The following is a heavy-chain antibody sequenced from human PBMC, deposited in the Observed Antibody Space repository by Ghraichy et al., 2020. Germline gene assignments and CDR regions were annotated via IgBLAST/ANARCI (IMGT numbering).Heavy chain of an antibody. Sequence: ASVKVSCKASGYTFTSYGISWVRQAPGQGLEWMGWISAYNGNTNYAQKLQGRVTMTTDTSTSTAYMELRSLRSDDTAVYYCARDGRPMTTVTTGDYWGQGTLVTVSS. CDR3: ARDGRPMTTVTTGDY. V-gene: IGHV1-18*01. D-gene: IGHD4-17*01. CDR2: ISAYNGNT. J-gene: IGHJ4*02. CDR1: GYTFTSYG.